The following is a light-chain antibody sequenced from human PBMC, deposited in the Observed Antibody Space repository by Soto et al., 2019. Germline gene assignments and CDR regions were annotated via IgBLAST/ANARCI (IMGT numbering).Light chain of an antibody. CDR1: QSINSD. J-gene: IGKJ1*01. V-gene: IGKV3-15*01. Sequence: EIVMTQSPATLSVSPGETTILSCRASQSINSDVAWYQQKVGQTPRLLIHGASTRATGIPARFSGSGSGTEFTLTISGLQSEDLAVYYCQQYSDWPQTFGQGTKVDIK. CDR3: QQYSDWPQT. CDR2: GAS.